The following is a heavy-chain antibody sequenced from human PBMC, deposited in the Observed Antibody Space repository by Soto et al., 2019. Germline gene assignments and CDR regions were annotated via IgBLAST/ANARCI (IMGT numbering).Heavy chain of an antibody. Sequence: EVQLLESGGGLVQPGGSLRLSCAASGFTFSTYAMSWVRQPPGKGLEWVSIVSDGGSDAFYADSVKGRFAISRDNSKNTLYLQMNSLTAEDTAVYYCAKHFVNGEVDYWGQGTQVTVSS. CDR1: GFTFSTYA. V-gene: IGHV3-23*01. CDR2: VSDGGSDA. D-gene: IGHD3-10*01. J-gene: IGHJ4*02. CDR3: AKHFVNGEVDY.